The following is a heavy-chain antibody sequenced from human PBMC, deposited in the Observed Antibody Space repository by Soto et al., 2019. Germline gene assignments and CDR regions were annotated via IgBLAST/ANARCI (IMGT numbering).Heavy chain of an antibody. Sequence: PGGSLRLSCTAYGLGVRNNYMSWVRQAPGKGLEWVSAISAGGGSTYYADSVKGRFTISRDNSINTLYLQMNSLRTEDTAVYYCAHPRGYGVFDAYDIWGQGAMVTVSS. D-gene: IGHD4-17*01. J-gene: IGHJ3*02. V-gene: IGHV3-23*01. CDR3: AHPRGYGVFDAYDI. CDR2: ISAGGGST. CDR1: GLGVRNNY.